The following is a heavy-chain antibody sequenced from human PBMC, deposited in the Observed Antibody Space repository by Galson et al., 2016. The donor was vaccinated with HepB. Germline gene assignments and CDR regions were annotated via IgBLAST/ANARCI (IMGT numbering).Heavy chain of an antibody. CDR1: GFTFSDYA. J-gene: IGHJ4*01. D-gene: IGHD3-9*01. V-gene: IGHV3-23*01. CDR2: IRGTGVTT. CDR3: AKATPCYDVLAGFFVYYSDH. Sequence: SLRLSCAASGFTFSDYAMRWVRQAPGKGLQWVSTIRGTGVTTHYADSVTGRFTISRDNSKNTLYLQMSSLRAEDTAMYYCAKATPCYDVLAGFFVYYSDHWGHGTLVTVSS.